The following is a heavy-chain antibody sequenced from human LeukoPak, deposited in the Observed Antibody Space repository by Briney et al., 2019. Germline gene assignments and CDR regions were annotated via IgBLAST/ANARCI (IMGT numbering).Heavy chain of an antibody. CDR1: GDSVSSSIAA. CDR3: AREESGHDY. CDR2: TYFRSKRYN. V-gene: IGHV6-1*01. J-gene: IGHJ4*02. Sequence: SQTLSLTCAISGDSVSSSIAAWTWIRQSPSTGLEWLGRTYFRSKRYNEYAVSVKSRITINPDTCKNEISLHLNSVTPEDTAVYYCAREESGHDYWGQGTLVIVSS.